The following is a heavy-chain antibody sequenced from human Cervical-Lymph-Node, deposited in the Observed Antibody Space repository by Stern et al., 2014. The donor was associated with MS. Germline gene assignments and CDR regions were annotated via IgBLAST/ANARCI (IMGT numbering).Heavy chain of an antibody. CDR3: ARDQYMVARVFDY. V-gene: IGHV3-33*01. D-gene: IGHD5-12*01. CDR2: IENDGNNK. Sequence: VQLVESGGGVVQPGRSLRLSCAASGFTFSSYGMHWVRQAPGKGLEWVAVIENDGNNKYYADSVKGRFTISRDNSKNTLYLQMNSLRADDTAVYYCARDQYMVARVFDYWGQGTLVTVSS. J-gene: IGHJ4*02. CDR1: GFTFSSYG.